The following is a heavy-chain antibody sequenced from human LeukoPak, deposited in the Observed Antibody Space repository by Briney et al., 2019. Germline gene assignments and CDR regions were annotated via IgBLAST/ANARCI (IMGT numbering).Heavy chain of an antibody. D-gene: IGHD2-2*01. J-gene: IGHJ4*02. CDR3: ARTPSPVVPAAIIGDY. Sequence: ASVKVSCKASGYTFTSYGISWVRQAPGQGLEWMGWISAYNGNTNYAQNLQGRVTMTTDTSTSTAYMELRSLRSDDTAVYYCARTPSPVVPAAIIGDYWGQGTLVTVSS. CDR1: GYTFTSYG. V-gene: IGHV1-18*01. CDR2: ISAYNGNT.